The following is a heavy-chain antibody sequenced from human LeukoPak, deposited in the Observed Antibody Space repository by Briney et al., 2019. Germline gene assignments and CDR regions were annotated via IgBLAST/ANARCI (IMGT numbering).Heavy chain of an antibody. D-gene: IGHD6-19*01. V-gene: IGHV3-33*08. Sequence: PGGSLRLSCAASGFTVSSNYMSWVRQAPGKGLEWVAVIWYDGSNKYYADSVKGRFTISRDNSKNTLYLQMNSLRAEDTAVYYCARGSGWYVNPPNYYYYYGMDVWGQGTTVTVSS. CDR1: GFTVSSNY. CDR3: ARGSGWYVNPPNYYYYYGMDV. CDR2: IWYDGSNK. J-gene: IGHJ6*02.